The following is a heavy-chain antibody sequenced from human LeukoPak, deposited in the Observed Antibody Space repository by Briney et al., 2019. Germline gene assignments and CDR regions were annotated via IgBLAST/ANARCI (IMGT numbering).Heavy chain of an antibody. CDR1: GGTFSSYA. CDR2: IIPIFGTA. V-gene: IGHV1-69*13. J-gene: IGHJ4*02. D-gene: IGHD2-21*02. Sequence: GASVKVSCKASGGTFSSYAISWVRQAPGQGLEWMGGIIPIFGTANYAQKFQGRVTITADESTSTAYMELSSLRSEDTAVYYCAKAGPYCGGDCYPMYYFDYWGQGTLVTVSS. CDR3: AKAGPYCGGDCYPMYYFDY.